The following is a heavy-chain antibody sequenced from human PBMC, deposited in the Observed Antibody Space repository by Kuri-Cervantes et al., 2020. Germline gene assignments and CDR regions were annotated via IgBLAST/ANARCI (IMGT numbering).Heavy chain of an antibody. D-gene: IGHD5-24*01. CDR2: IIPIFGTA. V-gene: IGHV1-69*06. CDR1: GGTFSSYA. Sequence: SVKVSCKASGGTFSSYAISWVRQAPGQGLEWMGGIIPIFGTANYAQKFQGRVTITADKSTSTAYMELSSLRSEDTAVYYCARTDIDGYRGKYFDYWGQGTLVTVSS. CDR3: ARTDIDGYRGKYFDY. J-gene: IGHJ4*02.